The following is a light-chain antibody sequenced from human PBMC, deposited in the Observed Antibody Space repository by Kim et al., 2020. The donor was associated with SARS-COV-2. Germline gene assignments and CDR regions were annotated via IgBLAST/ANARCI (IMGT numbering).Light chain of an antibody. CDR1: SSDVGAYNY. V-gene: IGLV2-8*01. CDR2: EVT. J-gene: IGLJ2*01. CDR3: SSYAGSNNVL. Sequence: GQSVTISCTGTSSDVGAYNYVSWYQQHPGKAPKLMIYEVTKRPSGVPDRFSGSKPGNTASLTVSGLQAEDEADYYCSSYAGSNNVLFGGGTQLTVL.